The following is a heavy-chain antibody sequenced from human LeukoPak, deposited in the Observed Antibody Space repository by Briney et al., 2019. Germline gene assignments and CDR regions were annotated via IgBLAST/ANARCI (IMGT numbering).Heavy chain of an antibody. J-gene: IGHJ4*02. CDR3: ARDQGSDILTGYYRSLDY. CDR2: ISSSSSYI. CDR1: GFTFSSYS. D-gene: IGHD3-9*01. Sequence: PGGSLTLSCAASGFTFSSYSMNWVRQAPGKRLEWVASISSSSSYIYYADSVKGRFTISRDNAKNSLYLQMNSLRAEDTAVYYCARDQGSDILTGYYRSLDYWGQGTLVTVSS. V-gene: IGHV3-21*01.